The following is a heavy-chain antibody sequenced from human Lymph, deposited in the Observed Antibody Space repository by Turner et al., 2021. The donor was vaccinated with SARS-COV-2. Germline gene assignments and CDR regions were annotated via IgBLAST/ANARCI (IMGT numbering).Heavy chain of an antibody. Sequence: EVQLVEAGGGLVKPGGSLRLACAASGLTLRTYSMNWVRQAPGKGLEWISSSSSSSSYIYYADSVKGRFNISRDDAKNSLYLQMNSLRAEDTAVYYCARDIPTTADYFDYWGQGTLVTVSS. CDR2: SSSSSSYI. J-gene: IGHJ4*02. CDR3: ARDIPTTADYFDY. D-gene: IGHD4-17*01. CDR1: GLTLRTYS. V-gene: IGHV3-21*01.